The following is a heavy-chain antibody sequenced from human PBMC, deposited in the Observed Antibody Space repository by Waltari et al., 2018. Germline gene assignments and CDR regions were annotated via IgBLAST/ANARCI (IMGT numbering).Heavy chain of an antibody. CDR1: GFTFSSYS. Sequence: EMQLVESGGGLVQPGGSLRLSCAASGFTFSSYSMNWVRQAPGKGLEWVSYISSSSSTIYYADSVKGRFTISRDNAKNSLYLQMNSLRAEDTAVYYCARDSPGGVIALYYFDYWGQGTLVTVSS. CDR2: ISSSSSTI. CDR3: ARDSPGGVIALYYFDY. J-gene: IGHJ4*02. D-gene: IGHD3-16*02. V-gene: IGHV3-48*04.